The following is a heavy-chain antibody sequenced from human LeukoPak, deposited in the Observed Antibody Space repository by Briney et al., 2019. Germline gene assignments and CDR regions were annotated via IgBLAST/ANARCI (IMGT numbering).Heavy chain of an antibody. Sequence: SETLSLTCTVSGGSISSSSYHWGWIRQPPGKGLEWIGTNNPSLKSRVTISVDTSKKQFSLKLTSVTAADAAVYYCARLGDYYDSSGYFDAFDIWGQGTMITVFS. D-gene: IGHD3-22*01. CDR1: GGSISSSSYH. J-gene: IGHJ3*02. V-gene: IGHV4-39*01. CDR3: ARLGDYYDSSGYFDAFDI.